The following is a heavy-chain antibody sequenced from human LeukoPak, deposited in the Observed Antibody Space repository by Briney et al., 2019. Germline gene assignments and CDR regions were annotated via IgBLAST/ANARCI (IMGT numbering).Heavy chain of an antibody. CDR2: IYYSGST. V-gene: IGHV4-39*07. D-gene: IGHD1-26*01. J-gene: IGHJ4*02. CDR3: ARDGVGGSSRGFDY. CDR1: GGSISSSSYY. Sequence: SETLSLTCTVSGGSISSSSYYWGWIRQPPGKGLEWIGSIYYSGSTYYNPSLKSRVTISVDTSKNQFSLKLSSVTAADTAVYYCARDGVGGSSRGFDYWGQGTLVTVSS.